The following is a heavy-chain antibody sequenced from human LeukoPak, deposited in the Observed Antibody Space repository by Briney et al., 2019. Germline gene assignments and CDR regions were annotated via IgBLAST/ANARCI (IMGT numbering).Heavy chain of an antibody. Sequence: GGSLRLSCAASGFTFSSYEMNWVRQAQGRGRDWVSYISSSGSTIYYADSVKGRFTISRDNAKNSLYLQMNSLRAEDTAVYYCAELGITMIGGVWGKGTTVTISS. V-gene: IGHV3-48*03. J-gene: IGHJ6*04. D-gene: IGHD3-10*02. CDR3: AELGITMIGGV. CDR1: GFTFSSYE. CDR2: ISSSGSTI.